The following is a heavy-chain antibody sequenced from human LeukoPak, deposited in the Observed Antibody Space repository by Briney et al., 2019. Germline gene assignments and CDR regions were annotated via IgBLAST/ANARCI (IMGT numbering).Heavy chain of an antibody. CDR2: ISSSSSYI. CDR3: ARDTDPFYGMDV. V-gene: IGHV3-21*01. CDR1: GYTFSSYS. J-gene: IGHJ6*02. D-gene: IGHD2-8*02. Sequence: GGSLRLSCAASGYTFSSYSMNRVRQAPGKGLEWVSSISSSSSYIYYADSVKGRFTISRDNAKNSLYLQMNSLRAEDTAVYYCARDTDPFYGMDVWGQGTTVTVSS.